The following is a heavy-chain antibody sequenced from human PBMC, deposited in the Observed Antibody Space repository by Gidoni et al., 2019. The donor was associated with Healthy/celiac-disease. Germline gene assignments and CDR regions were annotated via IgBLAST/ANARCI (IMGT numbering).Heavy chain of an antibody. V-gene: IGHV1-2*02. CDR1: GYTFTGYY. CDR2: INPNSGGT. Sequence: QVQLVQSGAEVKKPGASVKVSCKASGYTFTGYYMHWVRQAPGQGLEWMGWINPNSGGTNYAQKFQGRVTMTRDTSISTAYMELSRLRSDDTAVYYCARVVVVPAALWVQPSDAFDIWGQGTMVTVSS. J-gene: IGHJ3*02. D-gene: IGHD2-2*01. CDR3: ARVVVVPAALWVQPSDAFDI.